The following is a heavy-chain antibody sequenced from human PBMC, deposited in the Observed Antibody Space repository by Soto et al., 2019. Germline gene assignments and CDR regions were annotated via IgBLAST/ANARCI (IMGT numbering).Heavy chain of an antibody. V-gene: IGHV3-23*01. D-gene: IGHD3-22*01. CDR2: ISGSGDDT. Sequence: PGGSLSLSCAASGLTFSGYAMTWVRQAPGKGLEWVSTISGSGDDTYYAGSVKGRFIISRDNSKNTLFLLMNSLSAEDTAVYHCAKRFGSGYYSAFDVWGQGTMVTVSS. J-gene: IGHJ3*01. CDR3: AKRFGSGYYSAFDV. CDR1: GLTFSGYA.